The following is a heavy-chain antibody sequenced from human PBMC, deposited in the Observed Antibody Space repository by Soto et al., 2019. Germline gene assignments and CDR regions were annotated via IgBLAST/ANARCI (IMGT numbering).Heavy chain of an antibody. Sequence: QVQLVESGGGVVQPGRSLRLSCAASGFTFSSYGMHWVRQAPGKGLEWVAVISYDGSNKYYADSVKGRFTISRDNSKNTLYLQMNSLRAEDTAVYYCAKDSRLLLPLFGPRFDYWGQGTLVTVSS. CDR1: GFTFSSYG. CDR3: AKDSRLLLPLFGPRFDY. V-gene: IGHV3-30*18. CDR2: ISYDGSNK. J-gene: IGHJ4*02. D-gene: IGHD3-22*01.